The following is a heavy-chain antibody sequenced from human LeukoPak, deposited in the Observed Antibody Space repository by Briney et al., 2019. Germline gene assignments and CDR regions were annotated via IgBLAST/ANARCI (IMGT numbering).Heavy chain of an antibody. CDR1: GFTFSSYE. CDR2: ISSSGSTI. J-gene: IGHJ4*02. D-gene: IGHD4-23*01. V-gene: IGHV3-48*03. Sequence: GGSLRLSCAASGFTFSSYEMNWVRQAPGKGLEWVSYISSSGSTIYYADSVKGRFTISRDNAKNPLYLQMNSLRAEDTAVYYCAREPGYGGNGGYFDYWGQGTLVTVSS. CDR3: AREPGYGGNGGYFDY.